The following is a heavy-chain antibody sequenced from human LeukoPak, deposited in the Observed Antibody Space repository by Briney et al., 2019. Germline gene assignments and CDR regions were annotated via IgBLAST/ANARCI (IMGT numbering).Heavy chain of an antibody. Sequence: SETLSLTCAVYGGSFRGYYWSWIRQPPGKGLEWIGEINHSGSTNYNPSLKSRVTISVDTSKNQFSLKLSSVTAADTAVYYCARGGRGRGIAAAGRGTLDYWGQGTLVTVSS. V-gene: IGHV4-34*01. J-gene: IGHJ4*02. CDR3: ARGGRGRGIAAAGRGTLDY. D-gene: IGHD6-13*01. CDR1: GGSFRGYY. CDR2: INHSGST.